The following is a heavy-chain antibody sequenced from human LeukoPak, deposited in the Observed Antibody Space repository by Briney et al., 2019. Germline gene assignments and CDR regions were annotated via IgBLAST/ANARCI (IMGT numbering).Heavy chain of an antibody. CDR1: GFTFSSFW. Sequence: GGSLRLSCAAPGFTFSSFWMSWVRQAPGKGLQWVANIKQDGSEKYYVDSVKGRFTISRDNAKNSLYLQMNSLSPEDTAVYYCAKSVTYFDFDYWGQGALLTVSS. CDR3: AKSVTYFDFDY. D-gene: IGHD2-21*01. V-gene: IGHV3-7*01. J-gene: IGHJ4*02. CDR2: IKQDGSEK.